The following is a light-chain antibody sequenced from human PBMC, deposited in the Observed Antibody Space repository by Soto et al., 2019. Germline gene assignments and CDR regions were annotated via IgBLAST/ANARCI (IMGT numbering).Light chain of an antibody. CDR3: SSYTSSSTVV. Sequence: QSVLTQPASVSGSPGQSITISCTGTSSDVGGYNYVSWYQQHPGKAPKLMIYEVSNRPSGVSNRFSGSKSGNTASLTISGLQAEDEADYYCSSYTSSSTVVFGGGTKVTAL. CDR1: SSDVGGYNY. J-gene: IGLJ2*01. CDR2: EVS. V-gene: IGLV2-14*01.